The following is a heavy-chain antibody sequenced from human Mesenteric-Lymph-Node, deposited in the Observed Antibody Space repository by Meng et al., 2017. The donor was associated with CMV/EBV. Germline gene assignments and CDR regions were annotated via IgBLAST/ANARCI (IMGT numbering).Heavy chain of an antibody. V-gene: IGHV3-30*02. J-gene: IGHJ4*02. CDR3: AKDQSGSTDVIIPAAYDY. Sequence: GGSLRLSCAASGFSFSSYAMHWVRQAPGKGLEWVGIIQYGGSNKYYADSVKGRFTISRDNSKNTLFLQMDSLRADDTAVYYCAKDQSGSTDVIIPAAYDYWGQGTLVTVSS. CDR2: IQYGGSNK. D-gene: IGHD3-10*01. CDR1: GFSFSSYA.